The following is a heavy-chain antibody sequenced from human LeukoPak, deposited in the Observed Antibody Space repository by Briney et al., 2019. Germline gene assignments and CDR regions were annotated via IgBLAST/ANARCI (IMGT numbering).Heavy chain of an antibody. D-gene: IGHD6-19*01. Sequence: ASVKVSCKASGYTFTSYDINWVRQATGQGLEWMGWMNPNSGNTGYAQKFQGGVTITRNTSISTAYMELSSLRSEDTAVYYCARGRITEYSSGWYLFDYWGQGTLVTVSS. V-gene: IGHV1-8*03. CDR2: MNPNSGNT. CDR1: GYTFTSYD. CDR3: ARGRITEYSSGWYLFDY. J-gene: IGHJ4*02.